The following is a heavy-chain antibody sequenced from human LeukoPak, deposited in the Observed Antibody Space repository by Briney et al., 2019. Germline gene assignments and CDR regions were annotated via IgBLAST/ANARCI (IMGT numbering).Heavy chain of an antibody. Sequence: GGSLRLSCAASGFTFSSYGMHWVRQAPGKGLEWVAVISYDGSNKYYADSVKGRFTISRDNSKNTLYLQMNSLRAEDTAVYYCARVFGVVTALDYWGQGTLVTVSS. D-gene: IGHD3-3*01. J-gene: IGHJ4*02. V-gene: IGHV3-30*03. CDR3: ARVFGVVTALDY. CDR1: GFTFSSYG. CDR2: ISYDGSNK.